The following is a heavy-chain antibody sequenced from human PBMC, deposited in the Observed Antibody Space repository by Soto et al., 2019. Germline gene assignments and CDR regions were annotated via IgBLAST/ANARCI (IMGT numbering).Heavy chain of an antibody. CDR2: IKSKTDGGTT. J-gene: IGHJ4*02. D-gene: IGHD7-27*01. V-gene: IGHV3-15*01. CDR3: TTDVRGAGDRAS. CDR1: GFTFSNAW. Sequence: GGSLRLSCAASGFTFSNAWMSWVRQAPGKGLEWVGRIKSKTDGGTTDYAAPVKGRFTISRDDSKNTLYLQMNSLKTEDTAVYYCTTDVRGAGDRASWGQGTLVTVSS.